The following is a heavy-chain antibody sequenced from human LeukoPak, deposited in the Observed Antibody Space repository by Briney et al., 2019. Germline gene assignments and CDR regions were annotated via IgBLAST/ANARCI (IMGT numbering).Heavy chain of an antibody. CDR3: ARPRATYYFDY. V-gene: IGHV3-7*01. CDR1: GFTFSSYW. J-gene: IGHJ4*02. D-gene: IGHD1-26*01. CDR2: IKQDGSEK. Sequence: PGGSLRLSCAASGFTFSSYWMSWVRQAPGKGLEWVANIKQDGSEKYYVDSVKGRFTISRDNAKNSLYLQMNSLRAEDTAVCYCARPRATYYFDYWGQGTLVTVSS.